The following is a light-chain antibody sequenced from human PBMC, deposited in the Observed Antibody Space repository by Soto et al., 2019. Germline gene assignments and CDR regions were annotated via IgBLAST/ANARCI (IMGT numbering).Light chain of an antibody. CDR1: QSVGNSY. CDR2: GTY. Sequence: EIGLTQSPGTLSLSPGEGATLSCRASQSVGNSYVAWYQKKPGQAPRLLISGTYSRATGIPDRFRGSGSDTDFTLTITGLEPEDFAVYYCQQWRSSPLSFGAGTKVDIK. J-gene: IGKJ4*01. CDR3: QQWRSSPLS. V-gene: IGKV3-20*01.